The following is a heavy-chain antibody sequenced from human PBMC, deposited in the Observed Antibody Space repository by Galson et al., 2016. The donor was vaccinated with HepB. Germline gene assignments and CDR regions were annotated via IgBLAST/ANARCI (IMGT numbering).Heavy chain of an antibody. CDR2: IKYDGTEQ. Sequence: SLRLSCAGSGFGFGVFWMNWVRQAPGKGLEWVANIKYDGTEQNYADSVKGRFTISRDNAKNSVDLQMFRLRADETAVYYCARRNSLDDWGQGALVTVSS. CDR1: GFGFGVFW. J-gene: IGHJ4*02. V-gene: IGHV3-7*01. CDR3: ARRNSLDD. D-gene: IGHD1-7*01.